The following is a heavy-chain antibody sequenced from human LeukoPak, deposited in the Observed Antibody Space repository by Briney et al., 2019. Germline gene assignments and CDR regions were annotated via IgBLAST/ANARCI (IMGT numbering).Heavy chain of an antibody. CDR2: IYYSGST. V-gene: IGHV4-39*01. CDR1: GGSISSSSYY. Sequence: SETLSLTCTVSGGSISSSSYYWGWIRQPPGKGLEWIGSIYYSGSTYYNPSLKSRVTISVDTSKNQFSLKLSSVTAADTAVYYCASPYYDSSGYYYVNDYWGQGTLATVSS. CDR3: ASPYYDSSGYYYVNDY. J-gene: IGHJ4*02. D-gene: IGHD3-22*01.